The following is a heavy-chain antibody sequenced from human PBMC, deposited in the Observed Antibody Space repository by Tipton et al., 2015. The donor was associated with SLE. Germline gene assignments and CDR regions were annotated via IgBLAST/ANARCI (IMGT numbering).Heavy chain of an antibody. CDR3: ARRGGTLGGAFHI. V-gene: IGHV4-39*07. J-gene: IGHJ3*02. D-gene: IGHD2-15*01. CDR1: CGSISSSSYY. CDR2: IYHSGST. Sequence: LSLTCTVSCGSISSSSYYLGWIRQPPGKGLEWIGSIYHSGSTNYSPSLKSRVTISLDTSKNQFSLKLSSVTAADTAVYYCARRGGTLGGAFHIWGQGTMVTVSS.